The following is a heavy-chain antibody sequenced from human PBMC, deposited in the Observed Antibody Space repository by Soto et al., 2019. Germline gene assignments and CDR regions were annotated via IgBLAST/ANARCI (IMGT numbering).Heavy chain of an antibody. CDR1: GFRFDDYN. Sequence: PGGSLRLSCAASGFRFDDYNIHWVRQAPGKGLEWVSLITWNGGNTYYADSVKGRFTISRDGTTESVSLQMTSLKREDTGLYYCEREILSFGSALDVWGQGTMVTVSS. V-gene: IGHV3-43*01. D-gene: IGHD3-3*01. CDR2: ITWNGGNT. J-gene: IGHJ6*02. CDR3: EREILSFGSALDV.